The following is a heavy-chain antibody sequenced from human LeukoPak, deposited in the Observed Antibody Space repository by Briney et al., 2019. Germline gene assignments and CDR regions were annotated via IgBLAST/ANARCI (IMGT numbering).Heavy chain of an antibody. CDR3: ARGSSSSWKYYFDY. CDR1: GFTFSSYE. Sequence: GGSLRLSCAASGFTFSSYEMNWVRQAPGKGLEWVSYISSSGTTIYYADSVKGRFTISRDNAKNSLYLQMSSLRAEDTAVYYCARGSSSSWKYYFDYWGQGTLVTVSS. CDR2: ISSSGTTI. V-gene: IGHV3-48*03. D-gene: IGHD6-13*01. J-gene: IGHJ4*02.